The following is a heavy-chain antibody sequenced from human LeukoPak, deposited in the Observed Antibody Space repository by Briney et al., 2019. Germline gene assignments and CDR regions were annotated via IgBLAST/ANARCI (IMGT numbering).Heavy chain of an antibody. CDR2: ISSSVSV. V-gene: IGHV4-4*09. CDR3: ARIPLGYSGAYYFDY. D-gene: IGHD5-12*01. Sequence: SETLSLTCTVPRGSISGSIPSYYWSWLRQPPGNGLEWIGYISSSVSVNDNPSLRSRVTISVDTSKNQFFLNLSSVSAADTAVYYCARIPLGYSGAYYFDYWGQGTLVTVSP. J-gene: IGHJ4*02. CDR1: RGSISGSIPSYY.